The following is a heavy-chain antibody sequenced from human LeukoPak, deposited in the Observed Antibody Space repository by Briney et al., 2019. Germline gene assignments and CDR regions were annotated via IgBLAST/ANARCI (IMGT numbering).Heavy chain of an antibody. J-gene: IGHJ4*02. CDR2: ISNDGNNK. CDR1: GFPFSSYG. D-gene: IGHD5-12*01. Sequence: PGGSLRLSCAASGFPFSSYGMHWVRQAPGKGLEWVAAISNDGNNKFYADSVKGRFTISRDNAKNSLYLQMNSLRAEDTAVYYCARDHGYSGYDLDYWGQGTLVTVSS. V-gene: IGHV3-30*03. CDR3: ARDHGYSGYDLDY.